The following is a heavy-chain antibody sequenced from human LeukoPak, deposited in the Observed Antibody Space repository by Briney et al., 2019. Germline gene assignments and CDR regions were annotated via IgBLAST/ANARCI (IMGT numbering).Heavy chain of an antibody. CDR2: ISSSSYI. J-gene: IGHJ4*02. CDR3: ARVISVAGYDY. D-gene: IGHD6-19*01. V-gene: IGHV3-21*01. Sequence: GGSLRLSCAASGFTFSSYSMNWVRQAPGKGLEWVSSISSSSYIYYADSVKGRFTISRDNAKNSLYLQMNSLRAEDTAVYYCARVISVAGYDYWGQGTLVTVSS. CDR1: GFTFSSYS.